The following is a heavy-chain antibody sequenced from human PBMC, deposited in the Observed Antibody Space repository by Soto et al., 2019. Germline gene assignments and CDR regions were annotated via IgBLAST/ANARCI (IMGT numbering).Heavy chain of an antibody. Sequence: EAQLLESGGGLVQPGGSLRLSCAASGFDFINNAMAWVRQAPGKGLEWVSTISADISYTYYADAVRGRFTVSRDNSKNTVYLQMNSPRADDTAVYYCENQSNSKRAFDIWGQGTMVTVSS. D-gene: IGHD2-21*01. J-gene: IGHJ3*02. V-gene: IGHV3-23*01. CDR3: ENQSNSKRAFDI. CDR2: ISADISYT. CDR1: GFDFINNA.